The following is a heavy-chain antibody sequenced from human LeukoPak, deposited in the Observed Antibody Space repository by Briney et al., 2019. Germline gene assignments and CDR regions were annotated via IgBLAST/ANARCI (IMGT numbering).Heavy chain of an antibody. CDR1: GYTFTSYD. J-gene: IGHJ4*02. D-gene: IGHD3-22*01. CDR3: ARDQSSYYDSSGYYYY. V-gene: IGHV1-8*01. CDR2: MNPNSGNT. Sequence: ASVKVSCKASGYTFTSYDINWVRQATGQGLEWMGWMNPNSGNTGYAQKFQGRVTMTRNTSISTAYMELSRLRSDDTAVYYCARDQSSYYDSSGYYYYWGQGTLVTVSS.